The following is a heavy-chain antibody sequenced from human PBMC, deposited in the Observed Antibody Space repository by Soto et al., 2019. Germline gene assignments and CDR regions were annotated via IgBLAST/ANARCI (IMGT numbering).Heavy chain of an antibody. CDR2: ISGSGGST. Sequence: GGSLRLSCAASGFTFSSYAMSWVRQAPGKGLEWVSAISGSGGSTYYADSVKGQFTISRDNSKNTLYLQMNSLRAEDTAVYYCAKKPHGEDLEGYYFDYWGHGSQVTVSS. V-gene: IGHV3-23*01. CDR3: AKKPHGEDLEGYYFDY. D-gene: IGHD4-17*01. CDR1: GFTFSSYA. J-gene: IGHJ4*01.